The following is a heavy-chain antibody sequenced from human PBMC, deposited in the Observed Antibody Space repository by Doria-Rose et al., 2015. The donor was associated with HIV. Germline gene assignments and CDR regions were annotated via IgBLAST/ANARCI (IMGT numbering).Heavy chain of an antibody. CDR2: IFSDDER. J-gene: IGHJ4*02. Sequence: QVTLKESGPVLVKPTETLALTCTVSGVSLSSPGMGVSWIRQPLGEALEWLANIFSDDERSYKPSLKIRLTISRGTSKSQVVLTMTDMDPVDTATYYCARIKSSRWYHKYYFDFWGQGTLVIVSA. CDR3: ARIKSSRWYHKYYFDF. V-gene: IGHV2-26*01. CDR1: GVSLSSPGMG. D-gene: IGHD6-13*01.